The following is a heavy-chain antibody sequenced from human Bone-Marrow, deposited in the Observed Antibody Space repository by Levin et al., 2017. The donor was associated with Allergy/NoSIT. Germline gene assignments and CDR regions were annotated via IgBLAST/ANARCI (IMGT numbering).Heavy chain of an antibody. Sequence: ASVKVSCKASGYTFTGYYINWVRQAPGQGLEWMGSINPNNGATNLAQKFQGRVTMTRDTSTSTAYVDLSSLRSDDTAVYYCARDHLAQIYWGSSSMGFDIWGQGTMVTVSS. CDR2: INPNNGAT. V-gene: IGHV1-2*02. CDR1: GYTFTGYY. CDR3: ARDHLAQIYWGSSSMGFDI. D-gene: IGHD7-27*01. J-gene: IGHJ3*02.